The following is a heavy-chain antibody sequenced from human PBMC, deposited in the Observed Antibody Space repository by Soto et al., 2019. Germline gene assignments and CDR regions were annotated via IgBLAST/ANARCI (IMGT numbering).Heavy chain of an antibody. Sequence: SVKVSCKASGFTFTSSAVQWVRQARGQRLEWIGWIVVGSGNTNYAQKFQERVTITRDMSTSTAYMELSSLRSEDTAVYYCAAVESAGYYYDRSGPFDPWGQGTLVTV. CDR2: IVVGSGNT. D-gene: IGHD3-22*01. CDR1: GFTFTSSA. V-gene: IGHV1-58*01. CDR3: AAVESAGYYYDRSGPFDP. J-gene: IGHJ5*02.